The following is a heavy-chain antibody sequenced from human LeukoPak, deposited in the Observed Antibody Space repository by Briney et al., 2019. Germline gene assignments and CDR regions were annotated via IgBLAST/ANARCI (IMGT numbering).Heavy chain of an antibody. CDR2: IYYSGST. V-gene: IGHV4-59*08. CDR3: ATRRVYCSGGSCYNWFDP. Sequence: PSETLSLTCSVSGGSISNYYWSWIRQPPGKGLEWIGYIYYSGSTNYNPSFKSRVTISVDTSKNQFSLKLSSVTAADTAVYYCATRRVYCSGGSCYNWFDPWGQGTLVTVSS. J-gene: IGHJ5*02. CDR1: GGSISNYY. D-gene: IGHD2-15*01.